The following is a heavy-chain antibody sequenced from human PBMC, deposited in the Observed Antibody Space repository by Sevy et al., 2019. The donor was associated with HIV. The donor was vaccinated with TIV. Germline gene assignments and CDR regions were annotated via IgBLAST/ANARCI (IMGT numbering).Heavy chain of an antibody. Sequence: GGSLRLPCAASGFTFSNAWMSWVRQAPGKGLEWVGRIKGKIYDGTIDYAAPVKGRFSISRDDSKNTLYLQMNSLKTEDTAVYYCTTASWSQEDYYNYWGQGTLVTVSS. V-gene: IGHV3-15*01. CDR1: GFTFSNAW. D-gene: IGHD6-13*01. J-gene: IGHJ4*02. CDR3: TTASWSQEDYYNY. CDR2: IKGKIYDGTI.